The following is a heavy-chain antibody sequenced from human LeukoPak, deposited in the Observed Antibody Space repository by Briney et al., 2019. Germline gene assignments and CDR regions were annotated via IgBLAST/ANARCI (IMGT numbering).Heavy chain of an antibody. CDR3: ARDRVAAAELAMLGYMDV. D-gene: IGHD6-13*01. Sequence: GRSLRLSCAASGFTFSSYAMHWVRQAPGKGLEWVAVISYDGSNKYYADSVKGRFTISRDNSKNTLYLQMNSLRAEDTAVYCCARDRVAAAELAMLGYMDVWGKGTTVTVSS. J-gene: IGHJ6*03. CDR2: ISYDGSNK. CDR1: GFTFSSYA. V-gene: IGHV3-30*01.